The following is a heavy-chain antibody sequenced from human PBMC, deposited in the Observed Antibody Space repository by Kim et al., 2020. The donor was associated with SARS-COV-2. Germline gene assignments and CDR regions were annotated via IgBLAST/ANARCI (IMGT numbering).Heavy chain of an antibody. Sequence: YAQGFTGRFVFSLDTSVSTAYLQISSLKAEDTAVYYCARGTEQWLHPIHHWGQGTLVTVSS. D-gene: IGHD6-19*01. V-gene: IGHV7-4-1*02. CDR3: ARGTEQWLHPIHH. J-gene: IGHJ1*01.